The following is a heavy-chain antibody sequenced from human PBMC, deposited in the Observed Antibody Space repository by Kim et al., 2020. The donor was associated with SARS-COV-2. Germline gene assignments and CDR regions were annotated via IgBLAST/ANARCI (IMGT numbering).Heavy chain of an antibody. CDR3: AKDSEWELLYYFDY. D-gene: IGHD1-26*01. J-gene: IGHJ4*02. V-gene: IGHV3-30*02. Sequence: AVKGRFTISRDNSKNTLYLQMNSLRAEDTAVYYCAKDSEWELLYYFDYWGQGTLVTVSS.